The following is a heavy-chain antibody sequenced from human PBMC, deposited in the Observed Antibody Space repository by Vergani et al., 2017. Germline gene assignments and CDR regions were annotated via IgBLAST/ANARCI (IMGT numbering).Heavy chain of an antibody. Sequence: QVHLVESGGGVVQPGRSLRLSCVVSGFTSSYYGMHWVRQAPGKGLEWVAVISYDGTQKYYADSVKARFTISRDNSKSTLYLQMNSLRTEDTAVYYCATKSCGTPGCQIGYFREWCQGTLVTVSS. CDR2: ISYDGTQK. CDR3: ATKSCGTPGCQIGYFRE. D-gene: IGHD1-1*01. CDR1: GFTSSYYG. V-gene: IGHV3-30*03. J-gene: IGHJ1*01.